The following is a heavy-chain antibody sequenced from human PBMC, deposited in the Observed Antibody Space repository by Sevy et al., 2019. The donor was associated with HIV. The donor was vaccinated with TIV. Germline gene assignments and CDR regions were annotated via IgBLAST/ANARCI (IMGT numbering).Heavy chain of an antibody. D-gene: IGHD4-17*01. J-gene: IGHJ4*02. Sequence: GGSLRLSCAASGFTFSSYGMHWVRQAPGKGLEWVAVISYDGSNKYYADSVKGRFTISRDNSKNTLYLQMNSLRAEDTAVYYCARVQGDYGDYVVPSAGDYWGQGTLVTVSS. CDR3: ARVQGDYGDYVVPSAGDY. CDR2: ISYDGSNK. CDR1: GFTFSSYG. V-gene: IGHV3-30*03.